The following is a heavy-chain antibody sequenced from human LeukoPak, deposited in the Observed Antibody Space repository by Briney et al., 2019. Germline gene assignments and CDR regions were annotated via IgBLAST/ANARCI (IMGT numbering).Heavy chain of an antibody. D-gene: IGHD2-2*01. CDR3: YCSSSSCYGANGLEV. V-gene: IGHV3-23*01. J-gene: IGHJ6*04. CDR2: ISGSGSNT. CDR1: GFTFSSYA. Sequence: GGSLRLSCVASGFTFSSYAMSWVRQAPGKGLEWVSTISGSGSNTYYADSVKGRFTISRDNSKNTLYLQMNSLRAEDTAVYYSYCSSSSCYGANGLEVWGKGTTVTVSS.